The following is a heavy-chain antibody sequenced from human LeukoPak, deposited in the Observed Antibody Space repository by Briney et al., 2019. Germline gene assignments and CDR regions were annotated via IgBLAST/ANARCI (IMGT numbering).Heavy chain of an antibody. CDR3: ARGKRPFDY. CDR1: GGSISSYY. CDR2: IYYSGST. Sequence: PSETLSRTCTVSGGSISSYYWSWIRQPPGKGLEWIGYIYYSGSTNYNPSLKSRVTISVDTSKNQFSLKLSSVTAADTAVYYCARGKRPFDYWGQGTLVTVSS. J-gene: IGHJ4*02. V-gene: IGHV4-59*01.